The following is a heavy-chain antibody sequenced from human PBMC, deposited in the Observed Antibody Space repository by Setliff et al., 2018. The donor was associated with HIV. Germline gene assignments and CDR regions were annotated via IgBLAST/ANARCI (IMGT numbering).Heavy chain of an antibody. CDR1: GFTFSGYG. Sequence: PGGSLRLSCAASGFTFSGYGIHWVRQTPGKGLEWVAVIWSDGSNKYYGDSVKGRFTIYRDNSKNIVYLQMNGLRAEDTALYFCAKDHSGSHLVPTAAFDFWGLGTLVTVSS. J-gene: IGHJ4*02. D-gene: IGHD3-10*01. CDR3: AKDHSGSHLVPTAAFDF. V-gene: IGHV3-30*02. CDR2: IWSDGSNK.